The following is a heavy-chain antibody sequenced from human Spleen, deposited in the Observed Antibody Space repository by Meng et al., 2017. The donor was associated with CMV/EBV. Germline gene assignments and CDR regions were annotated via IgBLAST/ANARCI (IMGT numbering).Heavy chain of an antibody. CDR3: ARAANYGGNEVPDY. CDR1: VYTFTGYY. D-gene: IGHD4-23*01. V-gene: IGHV1-2*06. CDR2: INPNSGGT. J-gene: IGHJ4*02. Sequence: SVYTFTGYYMRWVRQAPGQGLEWMGRINPNSGGTNYAQKFQGRVTMTRDTSISTAYMELSRLRSDDTAVDYCARAANYGGNEVPDYWGQGTLVTVSS.